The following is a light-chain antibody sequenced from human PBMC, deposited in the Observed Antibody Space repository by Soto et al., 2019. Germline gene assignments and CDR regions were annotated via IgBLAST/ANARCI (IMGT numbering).Light chain of an antibody. CDR2: GAS. CDR1: QTVTSNY. CDR3: QHYVTSLTT. V-gene: IGKV3-20*01. Sequence: EIVWTQSPGTLSLSPGERATLSCGSSQTVTSNYLAWYQQEPGQAPRLLIFGASIRVTGIPDRFIGSGSGTDFTLTISRLEPEDFAVYYCQHYVTSLTTFGQGTKVDIK. J-gene: IGKJ1*01.